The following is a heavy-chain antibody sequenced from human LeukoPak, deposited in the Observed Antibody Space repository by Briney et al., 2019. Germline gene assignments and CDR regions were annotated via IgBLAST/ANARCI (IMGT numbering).Heavy chain of an antibody. CDR3: ARGDDFSGDY. Sequence: GGSLRLSCAASGFTFSNYWMSWVRQAPGRGLEWVANIHPEGNEKYHVDSVKGRFTISRDNTMNSLFLQMHGLRVEDTAVYYCARGDDFSGDYWGQGTLVTVSS. CDR1: GFTFSNYW. V-gene: IGHV3-7*04. CDR2: IHPEGNEK. J-gene: IGHJ4*02. D-gene: IGHD2-21*02.